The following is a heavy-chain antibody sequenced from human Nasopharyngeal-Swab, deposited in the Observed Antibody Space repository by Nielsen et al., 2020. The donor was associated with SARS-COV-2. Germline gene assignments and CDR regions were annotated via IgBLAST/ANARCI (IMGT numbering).Heavy chain of an antibody. D-gene: IGHD3-3*01. CDR1: GGTFSSYA. J-gene: IGHJ4*02. CDR3: ARVGTYYDFWSGSTIASYFDY. CDR2: IIPILGIA. Sequence: LVKVSCKASGGTFSSYAISWVRQAPGQGLEWMGRIIPILGIANYAQKFQGRVTITADKSTSTAYMELSSLRSEDTAVYYCARVGTYYDFWSGSTIASYFDYWGQGTLVTVSS. V-gene: IGHV1-69*04.